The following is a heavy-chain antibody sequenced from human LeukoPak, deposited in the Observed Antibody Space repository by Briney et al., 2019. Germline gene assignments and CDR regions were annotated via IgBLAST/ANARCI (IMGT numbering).Heavy chain of an antibody. Sequence: GGSLRLSCAASGFTFSSYGMHWVRQAPGKGLEWVSVISADSATTFYADSAKGRFTISRDNAKNTVFLQMSSLRAEDTALYYCARKSASGNYPLDYWGQGTLVTVSS. J-gene: IGHJ4*02. V-gene: IGHV3-23*01. CDR3: ARKSASGNYPLDY. CDR1: GFTFSSYG. D-gene: IGHD3-10*01. CDR2: ISADSATT.